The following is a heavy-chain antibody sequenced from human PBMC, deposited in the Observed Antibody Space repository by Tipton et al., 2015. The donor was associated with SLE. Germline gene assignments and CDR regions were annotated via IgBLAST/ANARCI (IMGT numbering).Heavy chain of an antibody. D-gene: IGHD1-26*01. CDR2: ISGNGGRT. V-gene: IGHV3-20*04. CDR1: GFSFDESG. CDR3: ARGGVGAKSIVY. Sequence: SLRLSCTASGFSFDESGMSWVRQVPGKGLEWVSGISGNGGRTGNGDSVKGRFIISRDNAKNSLYLQMNRLRVEGTALYYCARGGVGAKSIVYRCQGTLDTVSS. J-gene: IGHJ4*02.